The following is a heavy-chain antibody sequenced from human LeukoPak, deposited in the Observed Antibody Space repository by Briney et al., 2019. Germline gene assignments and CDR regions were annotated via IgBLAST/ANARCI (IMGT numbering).Heavy chain of an antibody. D-gene: IGHD1-14*01. CDR2: INKDGSEK. J-gene: IGHJ4*02. V-gene: IGHV3-7*01. CDR3: ARQDHGPDY. Sequence: PGGSLRLSCSASGFTFSNHWMNRVRQAPGKGLEWVANINKDGSEKNYVDSVKGRFTISRDNAKNSLYLQMNYLRPEDTAVYYCARQDHGPDYWAREPWSPSPQ. CDR1: GFTFSNHW.